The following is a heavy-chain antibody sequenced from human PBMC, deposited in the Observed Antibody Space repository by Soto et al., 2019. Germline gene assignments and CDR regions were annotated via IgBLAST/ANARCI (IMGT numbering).Heavy chain of an antibody. CDR2: MNPNSGNT. V-gene: IGHV1-8*01. CDR1: GYTFTSYY. J-gene: IGHJ4*02. D-gene: IGHD3-9*01. CDR3: ARGSTPYFDWLLYYFDY. Sequence: ASVKVSCKASGYTFTSYYINWVRQAPGQRLEWMGWMNPNSGNTGYAQKFQGRVTMTRNTSISTAYMELSSLRSEDTAVYYCARGSTPYFDWLLYYFDYWGQGTLVTVS.